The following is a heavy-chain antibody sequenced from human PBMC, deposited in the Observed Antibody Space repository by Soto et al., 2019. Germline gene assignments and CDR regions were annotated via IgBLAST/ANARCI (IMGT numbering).Heavy chain of an antibody. CDR2: INAHSGGT. J-gene: IGHJ4*02. D-gene: IGHD1-26*01. V-gene: IGHV1-2*02. CDR1: GFSFTGYY. CDR3: ARLRANSAFDY. Sequence: ASVKVSCKASGFSFTGYYIHWLRQAPGQGLEWMGWINAHSGGTEYAQKFQGRVTMTRDTSISTAYMELSRLRSDDTAVYYCARLRANSAFDYWGQGTLVTVSS.